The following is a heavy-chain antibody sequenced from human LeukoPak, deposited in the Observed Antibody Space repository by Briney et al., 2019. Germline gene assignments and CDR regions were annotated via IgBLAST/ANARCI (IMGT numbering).Heavy chain of an antibody. CDR1: GYTFTGYY. CDR3: ASRRIAAAGGPMGY. D-gene: IGHD6-13*01. J-gene: IGHJ4*02. CDR2: INPNSGGT. V-gene: IGHV1-2*02. Sequence: GASVKVSCKASGYTFTGYYMHWVRQAPGQGLEWMGWINPNSGGTNYAQKFQGRVTITADKSTSTAYMELSSLRSEDTAVYYCASRRIAAAGGPMGYWGQGTLVTVSS.